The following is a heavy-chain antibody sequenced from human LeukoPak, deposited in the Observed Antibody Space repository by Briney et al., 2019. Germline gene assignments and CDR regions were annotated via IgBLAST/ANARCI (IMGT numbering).Heavy chain of an antibody. Sequence: PGGSLRLSCAASGFTFSSYAMSWVRQAPGKGLEWVSAISGSGGSTYYADSVKGRFTISRDNPKNTLYLQMNSLRAEDTAVYYCAGDIVVVVAATAGAFDIWGQGTMVTVSS. CDR3: AGDIVVVVAATAGAFDI. CDR1: GFTFSSYA. CDR2: ISGSGGST. V-gene: IGHV3-23*01. D-gene: IGHD2-15*01. J-gene: IGHJ3*02.